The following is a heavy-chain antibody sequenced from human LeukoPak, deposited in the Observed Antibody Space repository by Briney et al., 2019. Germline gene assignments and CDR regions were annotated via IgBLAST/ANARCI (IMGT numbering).Heavy chain of an antibody. CDR2: ISWNSGSI. Sequence: GGSLRLSCAASGFTFDDYAMHWVRQAPGKGLEWVSGISWNSGSIGYADSVKGRFTISRGNAKNSLYLQMNSLRAEDTALYYCAKVRGKDGFRDSYDIWGQGTMVTVSS. V-gene: IGHV3-9*01. J-gene: IGHJ3*02. CDR1: GFTFDDYA. D-gene: IGHD6-25*01. CDR3: AKVRGKDGFRDSYDI.